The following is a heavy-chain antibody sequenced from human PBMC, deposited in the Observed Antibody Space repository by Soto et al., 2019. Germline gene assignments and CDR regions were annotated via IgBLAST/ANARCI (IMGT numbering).Heavy chain of an antibody. Sequence: PSETLSLTCTVSGGSISSGGYYWSRVRQHPGKGLEWIGYIYYSGSTYCNPSLKSRVTISVDTSKNQFPLKLSSVTAADTAVYYCGGGAYTAMVTGDYWGQGTLVTVSS. D-gene: IGHD5-18*01. CDR2: IYYSGST. V-gene: IGHV4-31*03. CDR1: GGSISSGGYY. J-gene: IGHJ4*02. CDR3: GGGAYTAMVTGDY.